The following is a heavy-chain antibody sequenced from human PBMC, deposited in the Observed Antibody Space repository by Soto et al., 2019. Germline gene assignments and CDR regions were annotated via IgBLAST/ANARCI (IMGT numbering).Heavy chain of an antibody. CDR1: GYTLTELS. J-gene: IGHJ6*02. D-gene: IGHD4-4*01. CDR2: FDPEDGET. CDR3: ATGNLSPLNTVSGELYYYYGMDV. Sequence: QVQLVQSGAEVKKPGASVKVSCKVSGYTLTELSMHWVRQAPGKGLEWMGGFDPEDGETIYAQKFQGRVTMTEDTSTATAYMELSSRRSEDTAVYYCATGNLSPLNTVSGELYYYYGMDVWGQGTTVTVSS. V-gene: IGHV1-24*01.